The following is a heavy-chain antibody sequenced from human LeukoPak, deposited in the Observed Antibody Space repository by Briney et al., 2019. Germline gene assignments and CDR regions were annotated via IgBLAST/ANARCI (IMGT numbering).Heavy chain of an antibody. CDR1: GFSFSSYG. J-gene: IGHJ3*02. CDR2: IWYDGNSQ. V-gene: IGHV3-33*08. D-gene: IGHD4-17*01. Sequence: GGSLRLSCAASGFSFSSYGIHWVRQAPGKGLDWVAVIWYDGNSQYYADSVKGRFTISRDNSKNTVYLQMNSLTAEDTAIYYCVRPIGDYARGGLEIWGQGTVVTVSS. CDR3: VRPIGDYARGGLEI.